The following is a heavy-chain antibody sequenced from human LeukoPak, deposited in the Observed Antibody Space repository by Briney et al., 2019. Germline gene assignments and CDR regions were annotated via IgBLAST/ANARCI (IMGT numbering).Heavy chain of an antibody. CDR1: GFTFSSYA. Sequence: GGSLRLSCAASGFTFSSYAMSWVRQAPGKGLEWVSAISGSGGGTYYADSVKGRFTISRDNSKNTLYLQMNSLRSEDTAVYYCANVYYDSSGSYYFDYWGQGTLVTVSS. CDR3: ANVYYDSSGSYYFDY. J-gene: IGHJ4*02. D-gene: IGHD3-22*01. CDR2: ISGSGGGT. V-gene: IGHV3-23*01.